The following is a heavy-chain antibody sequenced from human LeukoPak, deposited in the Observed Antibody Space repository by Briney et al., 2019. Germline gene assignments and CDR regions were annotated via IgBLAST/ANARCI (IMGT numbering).Heavy chain of an antibody. CDR3: AAVKTYYYDTSGYYFPLNAFDI. V-gene: IGHV1-24*01. CDR1: GYSLTELS. D-gene: IGHD3-22*01. CDR2: FDPEDGET. Sequence: ASVKVSCKVSGYSLTELSMHWVRQAPGKELEWMGGFDPEDGETIYAQKFQGRVTMAEDTSTDTAYMELSSLRSEDTAVYYCAAVKTYYYDTSGYYFPLNAFDIWGQGTMVTVSS. J-gene: IGHJ3*02.